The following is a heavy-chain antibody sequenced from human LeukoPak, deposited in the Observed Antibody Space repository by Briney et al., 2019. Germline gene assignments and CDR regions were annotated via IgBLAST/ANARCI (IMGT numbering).Heavy chain of an antibody. J-gene: IGHJ2*01. D-gene: IGHD3-10*01. CDR2: ISGSDGST. Sequence: PGGSLRLSCAASGFTFRSYGMSWVRHAPGKGLEWVSGISGSDGSTYYADSVKGRFTISRDNSKITLYLQRNSLRAEDTAVYYCAKDLGFGELSRYFDLWGRGTLVTVSS. CDR1: GFTFRSYG. V-gene: IGHV3-23*01. CDR3: AKDLGFGELSRYFDL.